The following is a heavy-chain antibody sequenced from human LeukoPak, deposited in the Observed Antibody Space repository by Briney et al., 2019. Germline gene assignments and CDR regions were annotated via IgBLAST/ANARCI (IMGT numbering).Heavy chain of an antibody. CDR3: ARGDYYYYYYYIDV. CDR2: IYYSGST. J-gene: IGHJ6*03. D-gene: IGHD3-16*01. CDR1: GGSISGYY. V-gene: IGHV4-59*01. Sequence: PSETLSLTCIVSGGSISGYYWSWIRQPPGKGLEWIGYIYYSGSTNYNPSLKSRVTISVDTSKNQFSLKLSSVTAADTAVYYCARGDYYYYYYYIDVWGKGTAVTISS.